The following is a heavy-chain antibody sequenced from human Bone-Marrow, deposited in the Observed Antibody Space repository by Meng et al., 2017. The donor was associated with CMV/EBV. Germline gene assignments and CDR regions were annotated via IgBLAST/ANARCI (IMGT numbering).Heavy chain of an antibody. CDR1: GYSISSGYY. J-gene: IGHJ4*02. D-gene: IGHD2-8*01. CDR2: IYYSGST. CDR3: ARQSPLMVSDY. V-gene: IGHV4-38-2*02. Sequence: SETLSLTCTVSGYSISSGYYWGWIRQPPGKGLEWIGSIYYSGSTYYNPSLKSRVTISVDTSKNQFSLKLSSVTAADTAVYYCARQSPLMVSDYWGQGTLVTVSS.